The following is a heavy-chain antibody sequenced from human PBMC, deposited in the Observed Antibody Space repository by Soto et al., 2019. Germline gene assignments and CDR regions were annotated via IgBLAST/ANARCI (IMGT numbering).Heavy chain of an antibody. CDR3: ARSRGYYDSSGYSYY. CDR2: IYYSGST. CDR1: GGSISSGGYY. J-gene: IGHJ4*02. V-gene: IGHV4-31*03. Sequence: SETLSLTCTVSGGSISSGGYYWSWIRQHPGKGLEWIGYIYYSGSTYYNPSLKSRVTISVDTSKNQFSLKLSSVTAADTAVYYCARSRGYYDSSGYSYYWGQGTLVTVSS. D-gene: IGHD3-22*01.